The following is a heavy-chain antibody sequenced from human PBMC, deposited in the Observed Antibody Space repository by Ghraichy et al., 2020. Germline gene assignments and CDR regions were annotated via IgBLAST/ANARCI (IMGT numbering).Heavy chain of an antibody. CDR2: ISSSSSTI. CDR1: GFTFRTYS. J-gene: IGHJ3*02. CDR3: ARGGFWAFDI. Sequence: GESLNISCAASGFTFRTYSMHWVRQAPGKGLEWVSYISSSSSTIDYADSVKGRFTISRDDAKNSLYLQMNSLRAEETAVYYCARGGFWAFDIWGQGTMVTVSS. V-gene: IGHV3-48*01.